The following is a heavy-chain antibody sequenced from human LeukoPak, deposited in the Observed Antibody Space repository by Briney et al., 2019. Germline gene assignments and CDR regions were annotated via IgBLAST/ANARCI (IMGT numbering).Heavy chain of an antibody. Sequence: QASETLSLTCAVAGAFITRNWWSWVRQSPGKGLEWIGEIHESASPNYNTSRKSRVTLSLDKSQTQFSLKLSSVTAADTAVYYCARRMGGGSYYWFDPWGQGTLVTVSS. J-gene: IGHJ5*02. D-gene: IGHD1-26*01. CDR2: IHESASP. V-gene: IGHV4-4*02. CDR3: ARRMGGGSYYWFDP. CDR1: GAFITRNW.